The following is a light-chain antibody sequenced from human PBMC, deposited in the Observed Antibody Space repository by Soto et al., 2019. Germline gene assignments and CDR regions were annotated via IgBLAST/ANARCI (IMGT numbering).Light chain of an antibody. CDR1: SSDVGGYNY. CDR2: EVN. J-gene: IGLJ3*02. V-gene: IGLV2-8*01. CDR3: STWDDSLSAPV. Sequence: QSALTQPPSASGSPGQSVATSCTGTSSDVGGYNYVSWYQQHPGKAPKLMIYEVNKRPSGVPDRFSGSKSGNTASLTVSGLQAEDEADYYCSTWDDSLSAPVFGGGTKVTVL.